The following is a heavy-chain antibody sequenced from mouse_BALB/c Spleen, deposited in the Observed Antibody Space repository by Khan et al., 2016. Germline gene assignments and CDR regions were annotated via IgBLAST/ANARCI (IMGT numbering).Heavy chain of an antibody. V-gene: IGHV3-6*02. CDR2: ISYDGNN. D-gene: IGHD2-3*01. Sequence: EVQLQESGPGLVKPSQSLSLTCSVTGYSITSDYYWNWIRQFPGNKLEWMGYISYDGNNNYNPSLKNRISITRDTSKNQFFLKLNSVTTEDTATXYCARDDGYPDYWGQGTTLTVS. CDR1: GYSITSDYY. J-gene: IGHJ2*01. CDR3: ARDDGYPDY.